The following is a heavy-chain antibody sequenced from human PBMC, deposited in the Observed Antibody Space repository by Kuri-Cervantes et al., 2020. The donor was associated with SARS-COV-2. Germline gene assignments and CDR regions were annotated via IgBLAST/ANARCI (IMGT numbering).Heavy chain of an antibody. Sequence: GGSLRLSCAASGFTFSSYDMHWVRQATGKGLEWVSAIGTAGDTYYPGSVKGRFTISRENAKNSLYLQMYSLRAGDTAVYYCARGDVQSGVDAFDIWGQGTMVTVSS. V-gene: IGHV3-13*04. CDR3: ARGDVQSGVDAFDI. J-gene: IGHJ3*02. CDR2: IGTAGDT. CDR1: GFTFSSYD. D-gene: IGHD1-1*01.